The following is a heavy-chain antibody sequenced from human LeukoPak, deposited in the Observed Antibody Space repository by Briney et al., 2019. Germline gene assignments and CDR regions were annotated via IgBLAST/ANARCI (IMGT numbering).Heavy chain of an antibody. V-gene: IGHV3-53*01. CDR3: ARDNYGDYGMDV. Sequence: GGSLRLSCAASGFTFSSYAMSWVRQAPGKGLEWVSVIYSGGSTYYADSVKGRFTISRDNSKNTLYLQMNSLRAEDTAVYYCARDNYGDYGMDVWGKGTTVTVSS. J-gene: IGHJ6*04. CDR2: IYSGGST. CDR1: GFTFSSYA. D-gene: IGHD4-17*01.